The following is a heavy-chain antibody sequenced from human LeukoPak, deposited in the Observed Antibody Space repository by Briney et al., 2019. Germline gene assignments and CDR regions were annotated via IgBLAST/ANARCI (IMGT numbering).Heavy chain of an antibody. CDR3: STEYYDDRGYNGRSL. D-gene: IGHD3-22*01. Sequence: GGSLRLSCAACGFTFSNAWMNWVRQAPGKGLEWVGRLKAKIDGGTTDYAAPVKGRFTISRDDSKNILYLQMNSLKAEDTAVYYCSTEYYDDRGYNGRSLWGRGTMVTVSS. CDR2: LKAKIDGGTT. CDR1: GFTFSNAW. V-gene: IGHV3-15*01. J-gene: IGHJ3*01.